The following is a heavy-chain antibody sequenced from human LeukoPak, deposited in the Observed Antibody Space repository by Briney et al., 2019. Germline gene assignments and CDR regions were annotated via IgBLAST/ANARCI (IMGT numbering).Heavy chain of an antibody. Sequence: PGGSLRLSCVASGFTFGGSAMHWVRQAPGKGLEWVSEISWNSGTLHYADSVKGRFTISRDNSKNSLYLQMDTLRPEDTAIYYCAKEGSVRTNDICRYFDDWGQGTLVTVSA. CDR1: GFTFGGSA. CDR3: AKEGSVRTNDICRYFDD. V-gene: IGHV3-9*01. J-gene: IGHJ4*02. CDR2: ISWNSGTL. D-gene: IGHD2-8*01.